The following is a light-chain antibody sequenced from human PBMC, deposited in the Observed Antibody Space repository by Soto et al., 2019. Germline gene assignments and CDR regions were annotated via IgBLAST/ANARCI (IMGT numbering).Light chain of an antibody. Sequence: DIQLTQSPSSLPASVGDRVTITCRASQTISSWLTWYQQKPGTAPKLLIYKASTLESGVPSRFSGSGSGTEFTLTISSLQPDDFATYYCQHYNSYSEAFGQGTKVDIK. CDR1: QTISSW. CDR2: KAS. J-gene: IGKJ1*01. CDR3: QHYNSYSEA. V-gene: IGKV1-5*03.